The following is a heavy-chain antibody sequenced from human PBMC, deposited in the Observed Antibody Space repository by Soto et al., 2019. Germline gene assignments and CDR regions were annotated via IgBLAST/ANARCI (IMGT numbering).Heavy chain of an antibody. CDR2: ISGSGGTT. V-gene: IGHV3-11*01. CDR1: RLTFSDYY. J-gene: IGHJ4*02. CDR3: ARDPEPQYYFDS. Sequence: QPQLVKSGGGLVKPGGSLRLSCAASRLTFSDYYMGWIRQAPGKGLEWISYISGSGGTTYYADSVKGRFTISRDNAKNSLYLHMNSLRVEDTAIYYCARDPEPQYYFDSWGQGTLVTVSS.